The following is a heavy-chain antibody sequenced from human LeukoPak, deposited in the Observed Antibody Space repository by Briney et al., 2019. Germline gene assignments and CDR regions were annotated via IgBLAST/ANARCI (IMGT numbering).Heavy chain of an antibody. J-gene: IGHJ4*02. CDR2: IYYSGST. CDR1: GGSISSYY. CDR3: ARSASEDYYDSSGYYYPVDY. D-gene: IGHD3-22*01. V-gene: IGHV4-59*01. Sequence: SETVSLTCTVSGGSISSYYWSWILQPPGKGLEWIGYIYYSGSTNYNPSLKSRVTISVDTSKNQFSLKLSSVTAADTAVYYCARSASEDYYDSSGYYYPVDYWGQGTLVTVSS.